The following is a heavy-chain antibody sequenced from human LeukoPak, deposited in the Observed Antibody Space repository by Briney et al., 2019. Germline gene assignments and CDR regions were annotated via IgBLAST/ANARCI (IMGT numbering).Heavy chain of an antibody. CDR3: ARERQSRDRNCSGGTCSPPDY. CDR1: GFAFRNYK. V-gene: IGHV3-21*01. J-gene: IGHJ4*02. Sequence: GGSLRLSCTASGFAFRNYKMNWVRQTPGKGLEWISSITTGGDYIYSAVSLKGRFTSSRNDAKDSLDLQMNRRRAEDTGVYFCARERQSRDRNCSGGTCSPPDYWGQGSLVTVSS. CDR2: ITTGGDYI. D-gene: IGHD2-15*01.